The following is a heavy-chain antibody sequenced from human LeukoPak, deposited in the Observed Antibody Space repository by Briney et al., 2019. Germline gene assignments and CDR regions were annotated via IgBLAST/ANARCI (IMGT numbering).Heavy chain of an antibody. D-gene: IGHD2-2*01. CDR3: VKGTSTKYYYYGMDV. CDR2: INSNGGST. V-gene: IGHV3-64D*06. Sequence: GGSLRLSCSASGFXFSNYATHWVRQAPGKGLEYVARINSNGGSTFYADSVKGRFTMSGDNSKNTLYLQMSSLRAEDTAVYYCVKGTSTKYYYYGMDVWGQGTTVTVSS. CDR1: GFXFSNYA. J-gene: IGHJ6*02.